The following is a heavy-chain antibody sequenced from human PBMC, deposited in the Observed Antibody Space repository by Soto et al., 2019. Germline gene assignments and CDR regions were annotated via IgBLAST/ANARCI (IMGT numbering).Heavy chain of an antibody. Sequence: QVQLVQSGAEVKKPGASVKVSCKVSGYTLTELSMHWVRQAPGKGLEWMGGFDTEDGETIYAQKFQGRVTMTEDTSTDKAYMELSSLRSEDTAVYYCATSSSSGEIHGPSYWYFDLWGRGTLVTVSS. CDR3: ATSSSSGEIHGPSYWYFDL. CDR1: GYTLTELS. J-gene: IGHJ2*01. V-gene: IGHV1-24*01. D-gene: IGHD3-10*01. CDR2: FDTEDGET.